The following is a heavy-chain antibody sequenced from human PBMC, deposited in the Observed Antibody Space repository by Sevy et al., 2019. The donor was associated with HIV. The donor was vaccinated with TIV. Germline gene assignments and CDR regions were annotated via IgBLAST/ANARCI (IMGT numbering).Heavy chain of an antibody. CDR1: GYTFTSYY. CDR3: ARERGEYAMDYYYYYGMDV. Sequence: ASVKVSCKASGYTFTSYYMHWVRQAPGQGLEWMGIINPSGGSTSYAQKFQGRVTMTRDTSTSTVYMELSSLRSEDTAVYYCARERGEYAMDYYYYYGMDVWGQGTTVTVSS. V-gene: IGHV1-46*01. CDR2: INPSGGST. J-gene: IGHJ6*02. D-gene: IGHD2-8*01.